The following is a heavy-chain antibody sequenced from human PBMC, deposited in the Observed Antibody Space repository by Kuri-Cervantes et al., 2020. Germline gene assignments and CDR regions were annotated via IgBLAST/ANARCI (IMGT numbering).Heavy chain of an antibody. CDR2: MNHSGST. CDR1: GGSFSGYY. V-gene: IGHV4-34*01. D-gene: IGHD3-10*01. Sequence: SETLSLTCAVYGGSFSGYYWTWVRQPPGKGLEWIGEMNHSGSTNYNPSLKSRVTISVDTSKNQFSLKLSSVTAADTAVYYCARGPYYYGSGSYSDPRYWFDPWGQGTLVTVSS. J-gene: IGHJ5*02. CDR3: ARGPYYYGSGSYSDPRYWFDP.